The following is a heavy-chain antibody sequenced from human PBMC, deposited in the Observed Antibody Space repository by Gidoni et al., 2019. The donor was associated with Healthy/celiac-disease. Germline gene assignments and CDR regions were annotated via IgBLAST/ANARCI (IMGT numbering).Heavy chain of an antibody. Sequence: QVALTQGGAGLVKPSGALALTCPVCGGSFRGCSRSRLRRPPGKGLEWIGEINHSGNTNYNPSLKSRVTISVDTSKNQFSLKLSSVTAADTAVYYCARAPQYYDFWSGYYTYYYYYGMDVWGQGTTVTVSS. CDR2: INHSGNT. D-gene: IGHD3-3*01. CDR1: GGSFRGCS. J-gene: IGHJ6*02. V-gene: IGHV4-34*01. CDR3: ARAPQYYDFWSGYYTYYYYYGMDV.